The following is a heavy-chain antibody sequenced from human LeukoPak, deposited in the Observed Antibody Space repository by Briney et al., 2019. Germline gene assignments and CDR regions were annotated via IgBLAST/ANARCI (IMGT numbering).Heavy chain of an antibody. V-gene: IGHV4-59*01. CDR3: ARWVGRRGYSGYDWGDYFDY. CDR1: GGSISSYY. Sequence: SETPSLTCTVSGGSISSYYWSWIRQPPGKGLEWIGYIYYSGSTNYNPSLKSRVTISVDTSKNQFSLKLSSVTAADTAVYYCARWVGRRGYSGYDWGDYFDYWGQGTLATVSS. D-gene: IGHD5-12*01. CDR2: IYYSGST. J-gene: IGHJ4*02.